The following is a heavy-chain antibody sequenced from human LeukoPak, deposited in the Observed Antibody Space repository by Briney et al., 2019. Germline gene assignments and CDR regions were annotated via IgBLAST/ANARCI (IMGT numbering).Heavy chain of an antibody. V-gene: IGHV1-24*01. J-gene: IGHJ5*02. D-gene: IGHD3-22*01. CDR2: FDPEDGET. CDR1: GYTLTELS. Sequence: ASVKVSCKVSGYTLTELSMHWVRQAPGKGLEWVGGFDPEDGETIYAQKFQGRVTMTEDTSTDTAYMELSSLRSEDTAVYYCATGDSSGYYNWFDPWGQGTLVTVSS. CDR3: ATGDSSGYYNWFDP.